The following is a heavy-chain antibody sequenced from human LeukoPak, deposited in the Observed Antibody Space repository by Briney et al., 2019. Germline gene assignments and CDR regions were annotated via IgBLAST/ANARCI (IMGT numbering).Heavy chain of an antibody. V-gene: IGHV1-18*01. J-gene: IGHJ4*02. CDR1: GYTFTSYG. D-gene: IGHD6-19*01. CDR3: AISGIAVAGLHFDY. CDR2: ISAYNGNT. Sequence: ASVKVSYKASGYTFTSYGISWVRQAPGQGLEWMGWISAYNGNTNYAQKLQGRVTMTTDTSTSTAYMELRSLRSDDTAVYYCAISGIAVAGLHFDYWGQGTLVTVSS.